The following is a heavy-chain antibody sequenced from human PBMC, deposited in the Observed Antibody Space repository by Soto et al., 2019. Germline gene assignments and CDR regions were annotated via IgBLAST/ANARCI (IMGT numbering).Heavy chain of an antibody. V-gene: IGHV1-18*01. CDR3: AEEPYYFDY. J-gene: IGHJ4*02. CDR2: ISAYNGNT. CDR1: GYTFSSYG. Sequence: QVQLGQSGAEVKKPGASVKVSCKASGYTFSSYGISWVRQAPGQGLEWMGWISAYNGNTKYAQKLQGRVTMTTDTSTSTADMELRCLRSGDTAVYYCAEEPYYFDYWGQGTLVTVSS. D-gene: IGHD1-26*01.